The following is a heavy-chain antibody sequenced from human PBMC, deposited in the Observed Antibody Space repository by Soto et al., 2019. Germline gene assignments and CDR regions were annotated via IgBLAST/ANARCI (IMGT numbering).Heavy chain of an antibody. Sequence: QLQLQESGPGLVKPSETLSLTCTVSGGSISSSSYYWGWIRQPPGMGLEWIGSSSYSGSTYYNPSLKSRVTISVDTSKNQFSLNLTSVTAAYTAVYYCARHGYYGSGTFDPWGQGTLVTVSS. J-gene: IGHJ5*02. CDR1: GGSISSSSYY. CDR2: SSYSGST. D-gene: IGHD3-10*01. V-gene: IGHV4-39*01. CDR3: ARHGYYGSGTFDP.